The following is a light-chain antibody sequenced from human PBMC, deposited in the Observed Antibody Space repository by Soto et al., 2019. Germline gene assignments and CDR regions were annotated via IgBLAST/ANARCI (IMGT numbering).Light chain of an antibody. Sequence: DVQLTQSPSTLSASVGDRVAITCQASQNNANYLNWFQRRPGKAPQLLISDASHLEPGVPSRFSGQRSGTDFTLIINSLQPEDFATYYCQQYEELPLTFGGGTRV. J-gene: IGKJ4*01. CDR2: DAS. CDR3: QQYEELPLT. CDR1: QNNANY. V-gene: IGKV1-33*01.